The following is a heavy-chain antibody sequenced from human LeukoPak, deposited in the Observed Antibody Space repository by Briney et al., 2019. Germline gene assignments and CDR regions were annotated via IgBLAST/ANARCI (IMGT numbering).Heavy chain of an antibody. CDR2: FYSSGST. J-gene: IGHJ4*02. Sequence: SETLSLTCTVSGGSISSSTYYRVWIRQSPGKGLEWIGNFYSSGSTYYNPSLKSRVTISVDTSKNQFSLNLASVTAADTAVYYCARQFDYCGQGTLVTVSS. CDR1: GGSISSSTYY. CDR3: ARQFDY. V-gene: IGHV4-39*01.